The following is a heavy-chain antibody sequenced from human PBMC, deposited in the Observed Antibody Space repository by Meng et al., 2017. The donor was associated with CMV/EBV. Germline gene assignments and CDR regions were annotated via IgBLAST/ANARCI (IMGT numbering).Heavy chain of an antibody. CDR2: ISFGGKNI. Sequence: FIFSEFEMRCIRQAPGKGLEWVAYISFGGKNINYADSVKGRFTVSRNNAENSLSLQMSSLRVEDSAVYYCARGAGYLVGPSKAWLDPWGQGTLVTVSS. J-gene: IGHJ5*02. D-gene: IGHD3-9*01. CDR3: ARGAGYLVGPSKAWLDP. CDR1: FIFSEFE. V-gene: IGHV3-11*01.